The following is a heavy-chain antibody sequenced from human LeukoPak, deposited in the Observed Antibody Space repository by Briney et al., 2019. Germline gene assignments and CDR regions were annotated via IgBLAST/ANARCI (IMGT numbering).Heavy chain of an antibody. J-gene: IGHJ5*02. Sequence: ASVKVSCKASGYTFTSYYMHWVRRAPGQGLEWMGIINPSGGSTSYAQKFQGRVTMTRDTSTSTVYMELSSLRSEDTAVYYCARGPITMIVVVIAGWFDPWGQGTLVTVSS. CDR3: ARGPITMIVVVIAGWFDP. D-gene: IGHD3-22*01. V-gene: IGHV1-46*01. CDR1: GYTFTSYY. CDR2: INPSGGST.